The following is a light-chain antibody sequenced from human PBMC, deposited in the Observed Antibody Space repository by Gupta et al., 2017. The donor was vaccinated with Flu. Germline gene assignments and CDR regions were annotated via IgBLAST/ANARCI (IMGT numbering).Light chain of an antibody. CDR2: CSN. CDR3: AAWDDSMNGHYV. Sequence: QSVLAQPLSASGPPGPRVTSTCSGSSSNIGSNAVNWYQQVPGASPELLLYCSNRRTSGVPDRFAGSESGTSASLAIRGPQSEDEAEYYCAAWDDSMNGHYVFGTGTKVTVL. J-gene: IGLJ1*01. CDR1: SSNIGSNA. V-gene: IGLV1-44*01.